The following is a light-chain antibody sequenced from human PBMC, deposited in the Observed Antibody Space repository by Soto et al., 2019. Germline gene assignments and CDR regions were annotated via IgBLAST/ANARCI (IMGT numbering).Light chain of an antibody. Sequence: QSALTQPASVSGSPGQSITISCAGTSSDVGSYNLISWYQQYPDKAPKLMIYEVNKRPSGVSNRFSGSKSGNTASLTISGLQAEDEADYYCCSYAGSSTFHVFGSGTKDTVL. V-gene: IGLV2-23*02. CDR1: SSDVGSYNL. CDR2: EVN. CDR3: CSYAGSSTFHV. J-gene: IGLJ1*01.